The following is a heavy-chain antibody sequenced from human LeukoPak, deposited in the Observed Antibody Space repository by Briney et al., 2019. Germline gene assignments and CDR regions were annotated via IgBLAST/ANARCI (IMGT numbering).Heavy chain of an antibody. D-gene: IGHD2-8*01. CDR1: GFTFSRYS. J-gene: IGHJ3*02. CDR3: AKDPALMVYAIDAFDI. V-gene: IGHV3-21*04. CDR2: ISISSNYI. Sequence: GGSLRLSCAASGFTFSRYSMNWVRQAPGKGLEWASSISISSNYIYYTDSVKGRCTISRDNGKNSLYLQMNSLRAEDTAVYYCAKDPALMVYAIDAFDIWGQGTMVTVSS.